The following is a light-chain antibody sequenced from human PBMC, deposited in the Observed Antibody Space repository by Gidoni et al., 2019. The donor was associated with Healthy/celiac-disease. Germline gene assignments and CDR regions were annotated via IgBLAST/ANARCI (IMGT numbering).Light chain of an antibody. CDR2: DVS. V-gene: IGLV2-14*01. CDR3: SSYTSSSTLWV. CDR1: SSDVGGYNY. J-gene: IGLJ3*02. Sequence: QSALTHPASVSGSPVQSITISCTGTSSDVGGYNYVSCYQQHPGKAPKLMIYDVSNRPSGVSNRFSGSKSGNTAALTISGLQAEDEADYYCSSYTSSSTLWVFGGGTKLTVL.